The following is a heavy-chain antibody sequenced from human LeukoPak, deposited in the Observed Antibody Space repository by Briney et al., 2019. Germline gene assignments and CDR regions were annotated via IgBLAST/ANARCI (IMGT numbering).Heavy chain of an antibody. CDR2: IYHSGRT. V-gene: IGHV4-38-2*02. D-gene: IGHD3-10*01. Sequence: PSETLSLTCTVSGYSITNNYYWDWIRQPPGKGLEWIASIYHSGRTYYNPSLKSRVTISVNTSKNQFSLKLSSVTAADTAVYYCASSDYYGSGSYYTLDYWGQGTLVTVSS. J-gene: IGHJ4*02. CDR3: ASSDYYGSGSYYTLDY. CDR1: GYSITNNYY.